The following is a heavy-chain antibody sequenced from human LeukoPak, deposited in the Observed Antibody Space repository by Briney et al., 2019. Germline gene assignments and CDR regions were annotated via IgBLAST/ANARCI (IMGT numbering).Heavy chain of an antibody. CDR3: ARGRYYDYVGGSYRYTQFDY. D-gene: IGHD3-16*02. CDR1: GGSFSGYY. J-gene: IGHJ4*02. V-gene: IGHV4-34*01. CDR2: INHSGST. Sequence: PPQTLSLTCAVYGGSFSGYYWSWIRQPPGKGLEWIGEINHSGSTNYNPSLKSRVTISVDTSKNQFSLRLSSVTAADTAVYYCARGRYYDYVGGSYRYTQFDYWGQGTLVTVSS.